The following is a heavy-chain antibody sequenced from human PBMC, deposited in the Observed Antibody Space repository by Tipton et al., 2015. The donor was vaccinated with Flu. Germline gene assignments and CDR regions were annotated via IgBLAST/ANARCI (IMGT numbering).Heavy chain of an antibody. CDR3: ARARWAAAGTEYYFDY. V-gene: IGHV4-39*07. CDR2: IYYSGST. J-gene: IGHJ4*02. CDR1: GGSISSTSYY. D-gene: IGHD6-13*01. Sequence: TLSLTCTVSGGSISSTSYYWGWIRQPPGKGLEWIGSIYYSGSTYYNPTLKSRVTISVDTPKNQFSLKLRSVTAADTAVYYCARARWAAAGTEYYFDYWGQGTLVTVSS.